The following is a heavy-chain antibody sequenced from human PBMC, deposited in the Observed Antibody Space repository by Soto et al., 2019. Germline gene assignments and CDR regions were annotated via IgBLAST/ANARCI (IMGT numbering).Heavy chain of an antibody. CDR3: ARDQGVQGDYYGMDV. J-gene: IGHJ6*02. Sequence: PSETLSLTCTVSGGSINNYYWSWIRQPPGKGLEWIGYIYYTGNTNYNPSLKSRVTISVDTSKNQVSLKLRSVTAADTAMYYCARDQGVQGDYYGMDVWGQGTTVTVSS. CDR1: GGSINNYY. V-gene: IGHV4-59*01. CDR2: IYYTGNT. D-gene: IGHD3-16*01.